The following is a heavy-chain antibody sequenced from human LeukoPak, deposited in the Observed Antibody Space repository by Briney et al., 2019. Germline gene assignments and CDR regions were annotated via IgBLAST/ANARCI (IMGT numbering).Heavy chain of an antibody. CDR1: GGTFSSYA. D-gene: IGHD6-19*01. Sequence: ASVKVSCKASGGTFSSYAISWVRQAPGQGLEWMGRIIPILGIANYAQKFQGRVTITADKSTSTAYMELSSLRSEDTAVYYCASVGIAVAAFDYFDYWSQGTLVTVSS. J-gene: IGHJ4*02. CDR3: ASVGIAVAAFDYFDY. CDR2: IIPILGIA. V-gene: IGHV1-69*04.